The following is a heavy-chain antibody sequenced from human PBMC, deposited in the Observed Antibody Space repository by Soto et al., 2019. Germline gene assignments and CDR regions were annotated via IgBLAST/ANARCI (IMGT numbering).Heavy chain of an antibody. J-gene: IGHJ4*02. D-gene: IGHD2-21*02. CDR3: AKDRAPYCGGDCYTRGLGY. V-gene: IGHV3-30*18. CDR1: GFTFSSYG. CDR2: ISYDGSNK. Sequence: PGGSLRLSCAASGFTFSSYGMHWVRQAPGRGLEWVAVISYDGSNKYYADSVKGRFTISRDNSKNTLYLQMNSLRAEDTAVYYCAKDRAPYCGGDCYTRGLGYWGQGTLVTVPQ.